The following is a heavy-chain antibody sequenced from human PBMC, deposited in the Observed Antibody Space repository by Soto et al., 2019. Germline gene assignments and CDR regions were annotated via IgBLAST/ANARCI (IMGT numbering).Heavy chain of an antibody. CDR1: GLRFSNYW. J-gene: IGHJ4*02. Sequence: GGSLRLSCAVAGLRFSNYWMSWVRQAPGKGLEWVANIKQDGSEKYYVDSVKGRFTISRDNAKNSLYLQMTSLRADDTAVYYCARDSPFDASSGYLEYWGQGTLVTVSS. CDR2: IKQDGSEK. CDR3: ARDSPFDASSGYLEY. D-gene: IGHD3-22*01. V-gene: IGHV3-7*01.